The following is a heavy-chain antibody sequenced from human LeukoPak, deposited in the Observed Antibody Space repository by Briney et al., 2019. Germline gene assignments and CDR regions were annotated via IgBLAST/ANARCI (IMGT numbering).Heavy chain of an antibody. D-gene: IGHD2-8*01. Sequence: PSETLSLTCTVSGGSISSGDYYWSWIRQPPWKGLEWIGHIYYSGSTYYNPSLKSRVTISVDTSKNQFSLKLSSVTAADTAVYYCASEYASPPHWFDPWGQGTLVTVSS. CDR3: ASEYASPPHWFDP. V-gene: IGHV4-30-4*08. CDR2: IYYSGST. CDR1: GGSISSGDYY. J-gene: IGHJ5*02.